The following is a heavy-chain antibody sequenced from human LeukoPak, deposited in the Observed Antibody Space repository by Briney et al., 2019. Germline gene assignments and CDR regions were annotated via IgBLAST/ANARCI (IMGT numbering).Heavy chain of an antibody. D-gene: IGHD2-2*01. J-gene: IGHJ4*02. CDR2: ISGSGGST. CDR1: GFTFNTYA. Sequence: GGSLRLSCAASGFTFNTYAMSWVRQAPGKGLEWVSAISGSGGSTYYADSVKGRFTISRDNSKNTLYLQMNSLRAEDTAVYYCAKRAVVVPAAYTDYWGQGTLVTVSS. V-gene: IGHV3-23*01. CDR3: AKRAVVVPAAYTDY.